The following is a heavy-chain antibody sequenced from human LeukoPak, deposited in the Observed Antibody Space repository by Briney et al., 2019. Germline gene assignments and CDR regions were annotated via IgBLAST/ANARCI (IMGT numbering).Heavy chain of an antibody. J-gene: IGHJ4*02. Sequence: SETLSLTCTVSGGSISSYYWSWIRQPPGKGLEWIGEINHSGSTNYNPSLKSRVTISVDTSKNQFSLKLSSVTAADTAVYYCARGGKMYYYDSSGVGYFDYWGQGTLVTVSS. V-gene: IGHV4-34*01. D-gene: IGHD3-22*01. CDR2: INHSGST. CDR3: ARGGKMYYYDSSGVGYFDY. CDR1: GGSISSYY.